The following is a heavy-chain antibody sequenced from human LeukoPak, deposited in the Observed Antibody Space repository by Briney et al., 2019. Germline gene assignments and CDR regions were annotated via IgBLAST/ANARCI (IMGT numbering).Heavy chain of an antibody. CDR3: ARDFGYSSSWDGGSWFDP. J-gene: IGHJ5*02. V-gene: IGHV1-2*02. D-gene: IGHD6-13*01. CDR2: INPNSGGT. CDR1: GYTFTGYY. Sequence: GALVKVSCKASGYTFTGYYMHWVRQAPGQGLEWRGWINPNSGGTNYAQKFQGRVTMTRDTSISTAYMELSRLRSDDTAVYYCARDFGYSSSWDGGSWFDPWGQGTLVTVSS.